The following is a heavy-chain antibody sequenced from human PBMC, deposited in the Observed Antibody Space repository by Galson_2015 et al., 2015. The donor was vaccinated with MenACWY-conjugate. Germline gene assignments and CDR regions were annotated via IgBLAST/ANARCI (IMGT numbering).Heavy chain of an antibody. Sequence: SVKVSCKASGYTFTVYGINWVRQAPGQGLEWMGWISTNNGNTAFAQKFQGRVTMTRETSTSTVYMELRSLRSDDTAMYYCARDHLYFNSAGCVGSGTTLEYWGQGTLVTVSS. CDR1: GYTFTVYG. J-gene: IGHJ4*02. CDR2: ISTNNGNT. V-gene: IGHV1-18*04. D-gene: IGHD2/OR15-2a*01. CDR3: ARDHLYFNSAGCVGSGTTLEY.